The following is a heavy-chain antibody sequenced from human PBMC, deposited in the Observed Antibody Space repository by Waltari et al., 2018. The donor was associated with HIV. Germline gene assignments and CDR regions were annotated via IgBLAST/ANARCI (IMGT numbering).Heavy chain of an antibody. J-gene: IGHJ4*02. V-gene: IGHV3-30*01. Sequence: QVQLVESGGGVVQPGRSLRLSCAASGFTFASCAMHWVRQAPGKGLEWVTFISFDGSNKVYADSVKGRFTISRDNSKNTLYLQMDRLRSEDTAVYYCARDSAYQYGSGSYFDYWGQGSLVTVSS. CDR1: GFTFASCA. D-gene: IGHD3-10*01. CDR3: ARDSAYQYGSGSYFDY. CDR2: ISFDGSNK.